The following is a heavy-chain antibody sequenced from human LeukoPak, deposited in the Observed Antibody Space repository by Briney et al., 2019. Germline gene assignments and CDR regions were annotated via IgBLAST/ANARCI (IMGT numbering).Heavy chain of an antibody. Sequence: SETLSLTCTVSGGSISSSSYYWAWIRQPPGKGLEWIGSIHYSGSTYYNPSPKSRVTISVDTSKNQFSLKLSSVTAADTAVYYCARHVFLRYFDWLPPMRYNWFDPWGQGTLVTVSS. CDR1: GGSISSSSYY. CDR3: ARHVFLRYFDWLPPMRYNWFDP. CDR2: IHYSGST. V-gene: IGHV4-39*01. J-gene: IGHJ5*02. D-gene: IGHD3-9*01.